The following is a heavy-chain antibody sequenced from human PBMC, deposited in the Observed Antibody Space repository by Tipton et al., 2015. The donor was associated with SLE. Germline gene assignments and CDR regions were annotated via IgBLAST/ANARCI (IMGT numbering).Heavy chain of an antibody. Sequence: GSLRLSCAASGFTFSSYSMNWVRQAPGKGLEWVANIKQDGSEKYYVDSVKGRFTISRDNAKNSLYLQMNSLRAEDTAVYYCARVRRDIVVVPAGGGFDYWGQGTLVTVSS. CDR2: IKQDGSEK. J-gene: IGHJ4*02. CDR3: ARVRRDIVVVPAGGGFDY. D-gene: IGHD2-2*01. V-gene: IGHV3-7*01. CDR1: GFTFSSYS.